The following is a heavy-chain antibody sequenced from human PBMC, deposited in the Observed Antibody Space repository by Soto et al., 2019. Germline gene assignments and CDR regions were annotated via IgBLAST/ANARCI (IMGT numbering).Heavy chain of an antibody. CDR3: ARDYSSYGPFDY. CDR1: GFTLSSYC. D-gene: IGHD5-18*01. J-gene: IGHJ4*02. V-gene: IGHV3-30*03. CDR2: ISPDGRNK. Sequence: PGGSLRLSCAASGFTLSSYCMHWVRQAPGKGLEWVAFISPDGRNKDYADSVKGRFTISRDNAKNSLYLQMNSLRAEDTAVYYCARDYSSYGPFDYWGQGTLVTVSS.